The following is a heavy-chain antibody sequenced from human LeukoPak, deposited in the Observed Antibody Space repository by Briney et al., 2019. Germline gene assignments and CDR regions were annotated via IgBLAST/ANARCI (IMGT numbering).Heavy chain of an antibody. V-gene: IGHV1-2*02. D-gene: IGHD4-17*01. CDR1: GYTFTGYY. CDR3: AREGGSATVTTRAAFDI. CDR2: INPNSGGT. Sequence: ASVKVSCKASGYTFTGYYMHWVRQAPGQGLEWMGLINPNSGGTNYAQKFQGRVTMTRDTSISTAYMELSRLRSDDTAVYYCAREGGSATVTTRAAFDIWGQGTMVTVSS. J-gene: IGHJ3*02.